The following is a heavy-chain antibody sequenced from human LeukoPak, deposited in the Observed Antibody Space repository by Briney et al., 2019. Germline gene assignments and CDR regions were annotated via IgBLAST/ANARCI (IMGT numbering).Heavy chain of an antibody. CDR2: IYHSGST. CDR1: GYSISSGYY. D-gene: IGHD4-23*01. Sequence: SQTLSLTCAVSGYSISSGYYWGWIRQPPGKGLEWIGSIYHSGSTYYNPSLKSRVTVSVDTSKNQFSLKLSSVTAADTAVYYCARDTGGNYYWGQGTLVTVSS. V-gene: IGHV4-38-2*02. J-gene: IGHJ4*02. CDR3: ARDTGGNYY.